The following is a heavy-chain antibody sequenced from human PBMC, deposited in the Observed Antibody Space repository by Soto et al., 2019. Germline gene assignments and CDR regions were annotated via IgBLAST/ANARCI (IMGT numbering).Heavy chain of an antibody. J-gene: IGHJ5*02. D-gene: IGHD3-22*01. CDR3: ARLMRYYDSRGYLGFDA. Sequence: GESLKISCKGSGYSFTSYWINWVRQVPGKGLEWMGRIDPSDSYTSYSPSFQGHVTFSADKSISAAYLQWSSLKASDTAMYYCARLMRYYDSRGYLGFDAWGQGTLVTVSS. CDR1: GYSFTSYW. V-gene: IGHV5-10-1*01. CDR2: IDPSDSYT.